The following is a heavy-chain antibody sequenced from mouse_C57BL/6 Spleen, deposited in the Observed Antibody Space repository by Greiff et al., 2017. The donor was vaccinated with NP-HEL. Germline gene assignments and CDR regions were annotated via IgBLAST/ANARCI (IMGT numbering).Heavy chain of an antibody. D-gene: IGHD2-3*01. CDR2: INPNNGGT. Sequence: EVQLQQSGPELVKPGASVKISCKASGYTFTDYYMNWVKQSHGKSLEWIGDINPNNGGTSYNQKFKGKATLTVDKSSSTAYMELRSLTSEDSAVYYCARDEVGYYEGAMDYWGQGTSVTVSS. V-gene: IGHV1-26*01. CDR3: ARDEVGYYEGAMDY. CDR1: GYTFTDYY. J-gene: IGHJ4*01.